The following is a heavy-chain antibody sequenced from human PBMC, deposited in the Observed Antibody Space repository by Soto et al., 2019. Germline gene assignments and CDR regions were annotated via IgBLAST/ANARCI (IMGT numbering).Heavy chain of an antibody. CDR2: IIPIFGTA. V-gene: IGHV1-69*13. CDR1: GGTFSSYA. Sequence: ASVKVSCKASGGTFSSYAISWVRQAPGQGLEWMGGIIPIFGTANYAQKFQGRVTITADESTSTAYMELSSLRSEDTAVYYCARAGGIYDILTGYYYYYGMDVWGQGTTVTVSS. J-gene: IGHJ6*02. CDR3: ARAGGIYDILTGYYYYYGMDV. D-gene: IGHD3-9*01.